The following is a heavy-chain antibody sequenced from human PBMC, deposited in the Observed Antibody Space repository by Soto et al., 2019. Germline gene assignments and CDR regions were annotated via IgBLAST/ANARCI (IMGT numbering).Heavy chain of an antibody. CDR2: ISAYNGNT. CDR1: GDAFTRYG. Sequence: ASVKVSSKAPGDAFTRYGISWVRQSPEQGLERMGWISAYNGNTNYAQKLQGRVTMTTETSTSTAYMELRSLRSDDTAVYYCARDKPSRWRVVVTINWFDPWGEGSLVTVSS. J-gene: IGHJ5*02. D-gene: IGHD3-22*01. V-gene: IGHV1-18*01. CDR3: ARDKPSRWRVVVTINWFDP.